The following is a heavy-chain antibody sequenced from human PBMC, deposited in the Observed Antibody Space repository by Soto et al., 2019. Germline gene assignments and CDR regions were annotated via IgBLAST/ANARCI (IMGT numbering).Heavy chain of an antibody. J-gene: IGHJ6*02. Sequence: TLSLTCAVYGGSFSGYYWSWIRQPPGKGLEWIGEINHSGSTNYNPSLKSRVTISVDTSKNQFSLKLSSVTAADTAVYYCARGVNSYSNYPLVPYGMDVWGQGTTVTVSS. V-gene: IGHV4-34*01. D-gene: IGHD4-4*01. CDR2: INHSGST. CDR1: GGSFSGYY. CDR3: ARGVNSYSNYPLVPYGMDV.